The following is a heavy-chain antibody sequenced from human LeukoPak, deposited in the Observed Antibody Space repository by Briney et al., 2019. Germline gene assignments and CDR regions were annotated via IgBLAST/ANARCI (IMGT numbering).Heavy chain of an antibody. CDR2: ISSSGSTI. D-gene: IGHD1-26*01. CDR1: GFTFSDYY. CDR3: ARDGGSYSANDAFDI. J-gene: IGHJ3*02. V-gene: IGHV3-11*01. Sequence: PGGSLRLSCAASGFTFSDYYMSWIRQAPGKGLEWVSYISSSGSTIYYADSVKGRFTIPRDNAKNSLYLQMNSLRAEDTAVYYCARDGGSYSANDAFDIWGQGTMVTVSS.